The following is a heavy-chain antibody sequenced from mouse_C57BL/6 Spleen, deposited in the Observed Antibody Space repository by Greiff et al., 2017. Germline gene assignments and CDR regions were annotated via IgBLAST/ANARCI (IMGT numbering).Heavy chain of an antibody. CDR3: ARRITGKAMDY. V-gene: IGHV1-80*01. Sequence: VQLVESGAELVKPGASVKISCKASGYAFSSYWMNWVKQRPGKGLEWIGQIYPGDGDTNYNGKFKGKATLTADKSSSTAYMQLSSLTSEDSAVYFCARRITGKAMDYWGQGTSVTVSS. D-gene: IGHD4-1*01. CDR2: IYPGDGDT. J-gene: IGHJ4*01. CDR1: GYAFSSYW.